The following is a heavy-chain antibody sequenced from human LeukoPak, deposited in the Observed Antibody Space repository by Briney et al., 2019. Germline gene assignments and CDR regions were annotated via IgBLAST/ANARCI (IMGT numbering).Heavy chain of an antibody. CDR1: GYTFTSYA. CDR2: ISGSGGST. Sequence: ASVKVSCKASGYTFTSYAMSWVRQAPGKGLEWVSAISGSGGSTYYADSVKGRFTISRDNSKNTLYLQMNSLRAEDTAVYYCAKARRDGYKSLGFDYWGQGTLVTVSS. D-gene: IGHD5-24*01. V-gene: IGHV3-23*01. CDR3: AKARRDGYKSLGFDY. J-gene: IGHJ4*02.